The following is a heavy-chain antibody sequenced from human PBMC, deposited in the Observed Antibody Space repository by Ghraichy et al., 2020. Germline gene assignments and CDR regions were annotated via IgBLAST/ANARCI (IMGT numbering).Heavy chain of an antibody. CDR2: ISGSGGST. CDR1: GFTFSSYA. D-gene: IGHD1-26*01. CDR3: AKDNIVYSGSYSFDY. J-gene: IGHJ4*02. Sequence: GGSLRLSCAASGFTFSSYAMSWVRQAPGKGLEWVSVISGSGGSTYYADSVKGRFTISRDNSKNTLYLQMNSLRAEDTAVYYCAKDNIVYSGSYSFDYWGQGTLVTVSS. V-gene: IGHV3-23*01.